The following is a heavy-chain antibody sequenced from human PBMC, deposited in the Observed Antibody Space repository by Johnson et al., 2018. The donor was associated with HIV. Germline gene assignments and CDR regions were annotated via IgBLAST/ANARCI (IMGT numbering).Heavy chain of an antibody. CDR3: AFIEYSSLDAFDI. V-gene: IGHV3-23*04. D-gene: IGHD6-6*01. Sequence: VQLVESGGGLVQPGGSLRLSCAASGFTFSIYAMSWVRQAPGKGLEWVSAISGSGGNTYYADSVKGRFTISRDNSKNTLYLQMNSLRAEDTAVYYCAFIEYSSLDAFDIWGQGTMVTVSS. J-gene: IGHJ3*02. CDR1: GFTFSIYA. CDR2: ISGSGGNT.